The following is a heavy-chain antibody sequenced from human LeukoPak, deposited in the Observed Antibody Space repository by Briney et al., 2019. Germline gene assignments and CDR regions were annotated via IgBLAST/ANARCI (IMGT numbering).Heavy chain of an antibody. J-gene: IGHJ4*02. V-gene: IGHV4-59*01. CDR3: ARGGWGYYDSSGYYY. CDR1: GGSISIYY. CDR2: IYYSGST. D-gene: IGHD3-22*01. Sequence: KASETLSLTCTVSGGSISIYYWSWIRQPPGKGLEWIGYIYYSGSTNYNPSLKSRVTISVDTSKNQFSLKLSSVTAADTAVYYCARGGWGYYDSSGYYYWGQGTLVTVSS.